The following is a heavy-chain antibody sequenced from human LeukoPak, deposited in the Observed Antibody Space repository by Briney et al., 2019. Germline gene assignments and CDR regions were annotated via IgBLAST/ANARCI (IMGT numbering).Heavy chain of an antibody. J-gene: IGHJ2*01. CDR2: ISSSRSYI. CDR3: ARDLPDEVPSFDL. Sequence: NPGGSLRLSCAASGFTFGSYSMNWVRQAPGKGLEWVSSISSSRSYIYYVDSVKGRFTISRDNAKNSLYLQMNSLRAEDTAVYYCARDLPDEVPSFDLWGRGTLVTVSS. D-gene: IGHD1-1*01. CDR1: GFTFGSYS. V-gene: IGHV3-21*01.